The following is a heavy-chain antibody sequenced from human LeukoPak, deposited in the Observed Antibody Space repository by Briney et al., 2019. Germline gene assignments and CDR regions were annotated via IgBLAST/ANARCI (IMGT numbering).Heavy chain of an antibody. V-gene: IGHV1-46*01. CDR1: GYTFTSYY. CDR3: ARGRPKEYSSSSDVPYFDY. CDR2: INPSGGST. Sequence: GASVKVSCKASGYTFTSYYMHWVRQAPGQGLEWMGIINPSGGSTSYAQKFQGRVTMTRDMSTSTVYMELSSLRSEDTAVYYCARGRPKEYSSSSDVPYFDYWGQGTLVTVSS. D-gene: IGHD6-6*01. J-gene: IGHJ4*02.